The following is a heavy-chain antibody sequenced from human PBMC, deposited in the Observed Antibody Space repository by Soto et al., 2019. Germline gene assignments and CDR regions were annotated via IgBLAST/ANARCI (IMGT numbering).Heavy chain of an antibody. D-gene: IGHD3-22*01. CDR1: GGSISSYY. Sequence: SETLSLTCTVSGGSISSYYWSWIRQPPGKGLEWIGYIYYSGSTNYNPSLKSRVTISVDTSKNQFSLKLSSVTAADTAVYYCARXHDSSGYYPHYYYGMDVWGQGTTVTVSS. J-gene: IGHJ6*02. CDR2: IYYSGST. CDR3: ARXHDSSGYYPHYYYGMDV. V-gene: IGHV4-59*01.